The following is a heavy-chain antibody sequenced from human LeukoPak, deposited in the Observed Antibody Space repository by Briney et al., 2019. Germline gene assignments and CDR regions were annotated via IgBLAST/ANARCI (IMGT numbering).Heavy chain of an antibody. V-gene: IGHV3-7*01. CDR3: ARDLPDY. CDR2: IKQDGSEK. Sequence: VGSPRLSCAASGFIFSSFWMTWVRQAPGKGLEWVANIKQDGSEKYYVDSVKGRFTISRDNAKNSLYLQVNSLRAEDTAVYYCARDLPDYWGQGTLVTVSS. J-gene: IGHJ4*02. CDR1: GFIFSSFW.